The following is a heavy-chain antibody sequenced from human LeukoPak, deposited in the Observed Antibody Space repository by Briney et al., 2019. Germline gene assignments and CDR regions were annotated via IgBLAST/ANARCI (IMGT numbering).Heavy chain of an antibody. CDR2: INHSGST. D-gene: IGHD3-3*01. Sequence: SETLSLTCAVSGGSFSGYYWSWIRQPPGKGLEWIGEINHSGSTNYNPSLKSRVTISVDTSKNQFSLKLSSVTAADTAVYYCARRSRLTRYYDFWSGYYNIPHFDYWGQRTLVTVSS. CDR3: ARRSRLTRYYDFWSGYYNIPHFDY. J-gene: IGHJ4*02. CDR1: GGSFSGYY. V-gene: IGHV4-34*01.